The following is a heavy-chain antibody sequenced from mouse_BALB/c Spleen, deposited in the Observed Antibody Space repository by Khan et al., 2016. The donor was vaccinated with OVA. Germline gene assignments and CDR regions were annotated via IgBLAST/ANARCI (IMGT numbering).Heavy chain of an antibody. Sequence: QVQLKQSGAELVKPGASVKLSCKASGYTFTSYYIYWVKQRPGQGLEWIGGIIPSNGDTNFNERFKSKATLTVDKSFSTAYMQLSSLTSEDSAVYYCTRSGWAAFGYWGQGTLVTVSA. D-gene: IGHD1-1*02. CDR1: GYTFTSYY. J-gene: IGHJ3*01. CDR3: TRSGWAAFGY. CDR2: IIPSNGDT. V-gene: IGHV1S81*02.